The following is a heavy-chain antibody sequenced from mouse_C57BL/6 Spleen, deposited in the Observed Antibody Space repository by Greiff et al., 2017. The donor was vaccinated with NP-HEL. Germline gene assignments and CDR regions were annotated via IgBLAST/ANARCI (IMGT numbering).Heavy chain of an antibody. J-gene: IGHJ4*01. V-gene: IGHV1-42*01. CDR1: GYSFTGYY. CDR2: INPSTGGT. CDR3: ARRAMDY. Sequence: VQLQQSGPELVKPGASVKISCKASGYSFTGYYMNWVKQSPEKSLEWIGEINPSTGGTTYNQKFKAKATLTVDKSSSTAYMQLTSLTSEDSAVYYCARRAMDYWGQGTSVTVSS.